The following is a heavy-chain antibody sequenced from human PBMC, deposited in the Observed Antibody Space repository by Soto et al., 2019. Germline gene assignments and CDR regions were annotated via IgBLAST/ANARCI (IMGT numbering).Heavy chain of an antibody. Sequence: PGGSLRLSCAASGFTFSNFAMSWVRQAPGKGLEWVSAISGGGGTTYSADSVKGRFTISRDNAKNTLSLQMNSLRAEDTAVYYCAREIYDDYDSSGFDHWGQGTLVTVSS. J-gene: IGHJ4*02. CDR2: ISGGGGTT. D-gene: IGHD3-22*01. CDR3: AREIYDDYDSSGFDH. V-gene: IGHV3-23*01. CDR1: GFTFSNFA.